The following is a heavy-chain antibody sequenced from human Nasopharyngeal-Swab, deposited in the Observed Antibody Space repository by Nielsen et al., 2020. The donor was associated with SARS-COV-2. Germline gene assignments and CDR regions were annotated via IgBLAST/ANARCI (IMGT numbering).Heavy chain of an antibody. Sequence: ASVKVSCKASGYTFSSSYDINWVRQATGQGLEWMGWMNPNSGNTGYAQKFQGRVTMTRNTSISTAYMELSSLRSEGTAVYYCARGLIVATIFHYYYYMDVWGKGTTVTVSS. CDR1: GYTFSSSYD. CDR3: ARGLIVATIFHYYYYMDV. J-gene: IGHJ6*03. CDR2: MNPNSGNT. V-gene: IGHV1-8*01. D-gene: IGHD5-12*01.